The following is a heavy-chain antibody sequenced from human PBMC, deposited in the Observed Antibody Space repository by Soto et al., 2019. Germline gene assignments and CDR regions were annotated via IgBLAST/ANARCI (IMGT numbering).Heavy chain of an antibody. CDR2: ISGSGGST. CDR1: GFTFSSYA. J-gene: IGHJ5*02. CDR3: AKDGNPIPYLTGYYRLGWFDP. Sequence: EVQLLESGGGLVQPGGSLRLSCAASGFTFSSYAMSWVRQAPGKGLEWVSAISGSGGSTYYADSVKGRFTISRDNSKNTLYLQMNILIAEETAVYYCAKDGNPIPYLTGYYRLGWFDPWGQGTLVTVSS. D-gene: IGHD3-9*01. V-gene: IGHV3-23*01.